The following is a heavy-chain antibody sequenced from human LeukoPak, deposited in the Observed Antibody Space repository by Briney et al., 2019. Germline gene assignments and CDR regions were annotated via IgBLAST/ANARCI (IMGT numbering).Heavy chain of an antibody. CDR3: ARGHSGYDLFFDYGMDV. CDR2: ISAYNGNT. Sequence: ASVKVSCNASGYTFTSYGISWVRQAPGQGLEWMGWISAYNGNTNYAQKLQGRVTMTTDTSTSTAYMELRSLRSDDTAVYYCARGHSGYDLFFDYGMDVWGQGTTVTVSS. V-gene: IGHV1-18*01. CDR1: GYTFTSYG. D-gene: IGHD5-12*01. J-gene: IGHJ6*02.